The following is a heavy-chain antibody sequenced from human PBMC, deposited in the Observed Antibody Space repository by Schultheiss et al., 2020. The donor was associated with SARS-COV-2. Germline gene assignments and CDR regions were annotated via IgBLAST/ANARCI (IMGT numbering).Heavy chain of an antibody. D-gene: IGHD5-12*01. J-gene: IGHJ4*02. V-gene: IGHV3-74*01. CDR2: INSDGSST. CDR3: ASTTEIVATIDY. Sequence: GESLKISCAASGFTFSSYAMHWVRQAPGKGLEWVSRINSDGSSTSYADSVKGRFTVSRENANNLLYLQMNSLRDEDTAVYYCASTTEIVATIDYWGQGTLVTVSS. CDR1: GFTFSSYA.